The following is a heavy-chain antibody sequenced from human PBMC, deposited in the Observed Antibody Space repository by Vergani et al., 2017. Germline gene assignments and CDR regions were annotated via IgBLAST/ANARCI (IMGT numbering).Heavy chain of an antibody. CDR1: GGSISAGYYF. J-gene: IGHJ3*01. Sequence: QVQLQASGPGRVKPSQTLSLTCTMSGGSISAGYYFWSWIRQPAGKALEWLGRISAMGTASHSPSLRTRVSMSVDTSKNQFSLTVTSVTAADTAIYFCARRSGGYYSGGKVHPLRTAFDVWGHGTVVTVSS. CDR3: ARRSGGYYSGGKVHPLRTAFDV. CDR2: ISAMGTA. V-gene: IGHV4-61*02. D-gene: IGHD2-15*01.